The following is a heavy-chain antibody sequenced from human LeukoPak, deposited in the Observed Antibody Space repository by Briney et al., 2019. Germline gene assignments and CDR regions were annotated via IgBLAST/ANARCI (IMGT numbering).Heavy chain of an antibody. D-gene: IGHD3-3*01. CDR2: IYYSGST. Sequence: KPSETLSLTCTVSGGSISSYYWSWIRQPPGKGLEWIGYIYYSGSTNYNPSLKSRVTISVDTSKNQFSLKLSSVTAADTAVYFCARDKELFGVLIHAFDIWGQGTMVTVSS. CDR3: ARDKELFGVLIHAFDI. J-gene: IGHJ3*02. V-gene: IGHV4-59*01. CDR1: GGSISSYY.